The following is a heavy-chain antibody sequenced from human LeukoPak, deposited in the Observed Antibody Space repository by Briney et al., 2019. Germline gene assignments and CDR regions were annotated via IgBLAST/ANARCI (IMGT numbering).Heavy chain of an antibody. CDR2: INHSGST. CDR1: GGSISSYY. J-gene: IGHJ6*02. CDR3: ARGRYSYGN. D-gene: IGHD5-18*01. V-gene: IGHV4-34*01. Sequence: SETLSLTCTVSGGSISSYYWSWIRQPPGKGLEWIGEINHSGSTNYNPSLKSRVTISVDTSKNQFSLKLSSVTAADTAVYYCARGRYSYGNWGQGTTVTVSS.